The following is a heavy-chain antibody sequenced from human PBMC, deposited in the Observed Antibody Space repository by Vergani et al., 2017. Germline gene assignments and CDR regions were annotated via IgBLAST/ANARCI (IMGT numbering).Heavy chain of an antibody. D-gene: IGHD2/OR15-2a*01. V-gene: IGHV4-31*11. J-gene: IGHJ6*03. Sequence: QVQLQESGPGVVKPSQTLSLTCAVSGSSISSGDHCWTWIRQRPGKGLEWIGYILYSGTTYDNPSLRSRLTISVDTSQNQFSLKLRSVTAADTAVYYCARVDTQVPTTSHFYYMDVWGKGTTVVVSS. CDR2: ILYSGTT. CDR3: ARVDTQVPTTSHFYYMDV. CDR1: GSSISSGDHC.